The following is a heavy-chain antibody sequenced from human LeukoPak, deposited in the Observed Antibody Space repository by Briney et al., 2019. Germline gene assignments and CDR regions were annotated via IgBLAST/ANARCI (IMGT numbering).Heavy chain of an antibody. Sequence: ASVKVSFNCAGYTVTCYDYYWGRQRPAQGQEWMGFRNPNSGDTNYAQKFQGRVNMTRNTSIRTAYMELSSLRSEDTAVYYCARALYVETWSGYLVFHYYYYMDVWGKGTTVTDSS. D-gene: IGHD3-3*01. J-gene: IGHJ6*03. CDR1: GYTVTCYD. V-gene: IGHV1-8*02. CDR3: ARALYVETWSGYLVFHYYYYMDV. CDR2: RNPNSGDT.